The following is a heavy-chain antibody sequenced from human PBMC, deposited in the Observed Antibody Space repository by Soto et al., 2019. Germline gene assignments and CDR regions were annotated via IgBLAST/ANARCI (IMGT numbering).Heavy chain of an antibody. Sequence: GGSLRLSCAASGFTFSSYAMSWVRQAPGKGLEWVSAISGSGVSTYYADSVKGRFTISRDNSKNTLYLQMNSLRAEDTAVYYCAKSPGRYYYDSSGYYHYDYWGQGTLVTVAS. D-gene: IGHD3-22*01. V-gene: IGHV3-23*01. CDR2: ISGSGVST. J-gene: IGHJ4*02. CDR1: GFTFSSYA. CDR3: AKSPGRYYYDSSGYYHYDY.